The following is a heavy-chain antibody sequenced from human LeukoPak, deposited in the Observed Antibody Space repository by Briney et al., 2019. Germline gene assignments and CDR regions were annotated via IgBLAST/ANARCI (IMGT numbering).Heavy chain of an antibody. Sequence: WGTLSLTCTVSGVSLSGYYWPWVRQLPGKGLEWIGDIYNSGITNYNPSLKSRVTVSVDTSKNQFSLRQTSVTAADTALYYCARSVPSLDYLFDSWGHGTLVTVSS. CDR3: ARSVPSLDYLFDS. CDR2: IYNSGIT. J-gene: IGHJ5*01. V-gene: IGHV4-59*08. CDR1: GVSLSGYY. D-gene: IGHD4-11*01.